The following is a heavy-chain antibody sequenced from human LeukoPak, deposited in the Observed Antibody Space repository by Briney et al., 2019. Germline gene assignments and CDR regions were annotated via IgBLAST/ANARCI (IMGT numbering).Heavy chain of an antibody. Sequence: PGGSLRLSCAASGFTFSSYTMSWVRQAPGKGLEWVGRIKSKTDGGTTDYAAPVKGRFTISRDDSKNTLYLQMNSLKTEDTAVYYCTILNWNRIGPYYYYYMDVWGKGTTVTVSS. J-gene: IGHJ6*03. CDR2: IKSKTDGGTT. CDR1: GFTFSSYT. CDR3: TILNWNRIGPYYYYYMDV. D-gene: IGHD1-20*01. V-gene: IGHV3-15*01.